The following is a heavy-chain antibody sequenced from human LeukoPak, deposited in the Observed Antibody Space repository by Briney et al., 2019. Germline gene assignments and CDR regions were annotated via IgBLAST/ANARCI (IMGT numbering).Heavy chain of an antibody. CDR2: IYYCGST. J-gene: IGHJ4*02. CDR3: ARERVAGTVDY. V-gene: IGHV4-59*01. CDR1: GGSISSYY. Sequence: SETLSLTCTVSGGSISSYYWSWIRQPPGKGLEWIGYIYYCGSTNYNPSLKSRVTISVDTSKNQFSLKLSSVTAADTAVYYCARERVAGTVDYWGQGTLVTVSS. D-gene: IGHD6-19*01.